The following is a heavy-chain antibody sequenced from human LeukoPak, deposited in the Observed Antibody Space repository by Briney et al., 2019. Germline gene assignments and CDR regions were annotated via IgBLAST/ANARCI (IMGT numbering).Heavy chain of an antibody. V-gene: IGHV1-18*01. Sequence: ASVKVSCKASGYTFTSYGISWVRQAPGQGLEWMGWISAYKGNTNYAQKLQGRVTMATDTSTSTAYMELRSLRSDDTAVYYCAVTYGSGSYYNSGKGFPIDYWGQGTLVTVSS. CDR3: AVTYGSGSYYNSGKGFPIDY. D-gene: IGHD3-10*01. J-gene: IGHJ4*02. CDR1: GYTFTSYG. CDR2: ISAYKGNT.